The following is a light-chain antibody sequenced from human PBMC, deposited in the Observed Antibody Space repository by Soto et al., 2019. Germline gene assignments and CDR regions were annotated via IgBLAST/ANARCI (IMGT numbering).Light chain of an antibody. V-gene: IGKV3-20*01. CDR2: GAS. CDR3: QRYSSSPYT. J-gene: IGKJ2*01. CDR1: LSVTNNF. Sequence: VLTQSPGTLSLSPGDRATLSCRASLSVTNNFLAWYQHKPGQPPRLLLYGASKRAVGVPDRFSGSGSGTDFTLTINSLEPEDFAVYYCQRYSSSPYTFGPGTKVEIK.